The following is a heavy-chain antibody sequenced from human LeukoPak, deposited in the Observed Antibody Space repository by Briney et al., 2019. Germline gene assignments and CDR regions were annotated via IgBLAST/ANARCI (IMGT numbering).Heavy chain of an antibody. CDR1: QFTFNGSW. Sequence: QSGRSLRLSCADSQFTFNGSWMNWVRQDRGRGLEWVANMDPTGSQKRYVDSVKGRFTISKDNPGASLYLDMHSLRAEDTAIYYCAIWTSGNYWGQGTLVTVSS. V-gene: IGHV3-7*01. D-gene: IGHD1-1*01. CDR3: AIWTSGNY. J-gene: IGHJ4*02. CDR2: MDPTGSQK.